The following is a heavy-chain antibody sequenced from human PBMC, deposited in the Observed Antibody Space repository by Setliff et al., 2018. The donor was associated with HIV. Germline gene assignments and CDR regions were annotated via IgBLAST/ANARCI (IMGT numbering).Heavy chain of an antibody. CDR1: GFTFRSYW. CDR2: IDGDGSTK. Sequence: GGSLRLSCAASGFTFRSYWLTWVRQAPGKGLEWVANIDGDGSTKNYVDSVKGRFTISRHNAENSLYLEMNILRAEDTAIYYCARDISPEYCSCTDCLYYDGFDIWGQGTMVTVSS. J-gene: IGHJ3*02. D-gene: IGHD2-15*01. V-gene: IGHV3-7*01. CDR3: ARDISPEYCSCTDCLYYDGFDI.